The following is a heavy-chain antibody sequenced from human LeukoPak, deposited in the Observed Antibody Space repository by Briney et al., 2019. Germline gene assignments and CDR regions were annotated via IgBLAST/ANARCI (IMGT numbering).Heavy chain of an antibody. Sequence: GASVKVSCKVSGYTLTELSMHWVRQAPGKGLEWMGGFDPEDGETIYAQKFQGRVTMTEDTSTDTAYMELSSLRCEDTAVYYCATAYGSRVTGYHLSSSFDYWGQGTLVTVSS. CDR1: GYTLTELS. V-gene: IGHV1-24*01. CDR3: ATAYGSRVTGYHLSSSFDY. D-gene: IGHD3-9*01. J-gene: IGHJ4*02. CDR2: FDPEDGET.